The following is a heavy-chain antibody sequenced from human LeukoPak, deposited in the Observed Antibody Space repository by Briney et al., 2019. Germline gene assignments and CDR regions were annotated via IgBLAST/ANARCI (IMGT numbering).Heavy chain of an antibody. CDR3: ARVQQLGYYYYYYMDV. J-gene: IGHJ6*03. Sequence: PSETLSLTCTVSGGSISSSSYYWGWIRQPPGKGLEWIGSIYYSGSTYYNPSPKTRVTISVDTSKNQFSLKLSSVTAADTAVYYCARVQQLGYYYYYYMDVWGKGTTVTVSS. D-gene: IGHD6-6*01. CDR1: GGSISSSSYY. CDR2: IYYSGST. V-gene: IGHV4-39*07.